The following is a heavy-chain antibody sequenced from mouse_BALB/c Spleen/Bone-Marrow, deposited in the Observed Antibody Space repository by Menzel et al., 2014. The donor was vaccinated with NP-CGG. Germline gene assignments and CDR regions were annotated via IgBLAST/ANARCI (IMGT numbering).Heavy chain of an antibody. D-gene: IGHD1-1*01. CDR2: IWAGGST. V-gene: IGHV2-9*02. CDR3: ARYLNYYGAMDY. CDR1: GFSLTSHG. J-gene: IGHJ4*01. Sequence: VQRVESGPGLVAPSQSLSITCTVSGFSLTSHGVHWVRQSPGKGLEWLGIIWAGGSTNHNLALMSRLSISKDNSKSXVFLKMNSLQTDDTAIYYCARYLNYYGAMDYWGQGTSVTVSS.